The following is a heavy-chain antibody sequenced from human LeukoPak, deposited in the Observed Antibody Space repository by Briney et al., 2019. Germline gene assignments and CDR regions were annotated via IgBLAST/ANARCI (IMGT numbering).Heavy chain of an antibody. J-gene: IGHJ3*02. V-gene: IGHV4-59*01. CDR1: GGSISDYY. CDR2: IYYSGST. CDR3: ARGLLGYSSSWLGVAFDI. Sequence: SETLSLTCTVSGGSISDYYWTWIRQPPGKGLEWVGYIYYSGSTNYNPSLKSRLTISVDTSKSQFSLKLSSVTAADTAVCYCARGLLGYSSSWLGVAFDIWGQGTTVSVSS. D-gene: IGHD6-13*01.